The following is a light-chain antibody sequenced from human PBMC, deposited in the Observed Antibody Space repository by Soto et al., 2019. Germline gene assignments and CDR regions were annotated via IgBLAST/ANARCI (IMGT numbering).Light chain of an antibody. CDR2: DVT. V-gene: IGLV2-11*01. CDR1: SSDVGGYDY. CDR3: CSYAIIYH. Sequence: QSALTQPRSVSGSPGQSVTISCTGTSSDVGGYDYVSWYKHHPGKTPKLIIYDVTKRPSGVPDRFSGSKSGNTASLTISGLQAEDEPEYYCCSYAIIYHFGTGTKVTVL. J-gene: IGLJ1*01.